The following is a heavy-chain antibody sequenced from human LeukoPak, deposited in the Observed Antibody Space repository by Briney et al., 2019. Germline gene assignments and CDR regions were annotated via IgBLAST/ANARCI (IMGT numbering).Heavy chain of an antibody. CDR1: GFTFSSYA. D-gene: IGHD5-24*01. CDR2: FSGSGGNT. J-gene: IGHJ4*02. V-gene: IGHV3-23*01. Sequence: GGSLRLSCAASGFTFSSYAMSWVRQAPGRGLEWVSTFSGSGGNTYYADSVKGRFTISRDNSKNTLYLQMNSLRAEDTAVYYCARDGYNDPTQRGFGYWGQGTLVTVSS. CDR3: ARDGYNDPTQRGFGY.